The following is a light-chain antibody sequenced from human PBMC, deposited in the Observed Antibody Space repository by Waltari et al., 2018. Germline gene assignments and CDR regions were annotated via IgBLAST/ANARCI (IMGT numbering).Light chain of an antibody. V-gene: IGKV3-20*01. J-gene: IGKJ1*01. CDR1: QRVTTNQ. CDR3: QQYDTTRT. CDR2: GAT. Sequence: EVVLTQSPGTLSLSPGERATLSCRASQRVTTNQFAWYQQKPGQAPRLLIYGATSRATGIPDRFSGSGSGTDFTLTISRLEPEDFAVYYCQQYDTTRTFGPGT.